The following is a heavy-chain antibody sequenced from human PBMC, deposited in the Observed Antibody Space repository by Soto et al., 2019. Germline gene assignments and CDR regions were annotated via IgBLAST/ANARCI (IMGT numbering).Heavy chain of an antibody. J-gene: IGHJ4*02. CDR3: ATAGIAAAEPFDY. V-gene: IGHV4-34*01. D-gene: IGHD6-13*01. CDR2: INHSGST. CDR1: GGSFSGYY. Sequence: PSETLSLTCAVYGGSFSGYYWSWIRQPPGKGLEWIGEINHSGSTNYNPSLKSRVTISVDTSKNQFSLKLSSVTAADTAVYYCATAGIAAAEPFDYWGQGTLVTVSS.